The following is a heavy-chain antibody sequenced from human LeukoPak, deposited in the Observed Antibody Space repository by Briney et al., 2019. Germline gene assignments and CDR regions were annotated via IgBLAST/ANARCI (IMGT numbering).Heavy chain of an antibody. Sequence: GGSLRLSCAASGFNFDDFGMSWVRQVPGKGLEWVSGINWTGGGTGYADSVKGRFTISRDNAKNSLYLQMNSLRAEDTALYYCARDNWNDYAYYYYMDVWGNGTTVTISS. D-gene: IGHD1-1*01. CDR2: INWTGGGT. J-gene: IGHJ6*03. CDR3: ARDNWNDYAYYYYMDV. V-gene: IGHV3-20*04. CDR1: GFNFDDFG.